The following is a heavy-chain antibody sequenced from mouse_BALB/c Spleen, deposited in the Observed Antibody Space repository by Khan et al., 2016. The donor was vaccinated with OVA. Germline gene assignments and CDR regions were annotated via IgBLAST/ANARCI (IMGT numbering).Heavy chain of an antibody. CDR2: ISSGGST. D-gene: IGHD2-14*01. Sequence: EVELVESGGSSVKPGGSLKLSCAVSGFNFSSYVMSWVRQTPEKRLEWVASISSGGSTYYPDSVKGRFTISRDNARNIVNLQMSSLRSEDMAIYYCAREAYRYYEYYFSYWGQGTTLTVSS. J-gene: IGHJ2*01. CDR3: AREAYRYYEYYFSY. CDR1: GFNFSSYV. V-gene: IGHV5-6-5*01.